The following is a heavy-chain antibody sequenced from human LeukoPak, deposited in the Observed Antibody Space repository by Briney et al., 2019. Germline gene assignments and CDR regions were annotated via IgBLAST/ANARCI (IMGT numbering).Heavy chain of an antibody. V-gene: IGHV3-9*01. Sequence: TGRSLRLSCAASGFTFDDYAMHWVRQAPGKGLEWVSGISWNSGSIGYADSVKGRFTISRDNAKNSLYLQMNSLRAEDTALYYCAKDMGLYSGYEFDYWGQGTLVTVSS. CDR2: ISWNSGSI. D-gene: IGHD5-12*01. J-gene: IGHJ4*02. CDR1: GFTFDDYA. CDR3: AKDMGLYSGYEFDY.